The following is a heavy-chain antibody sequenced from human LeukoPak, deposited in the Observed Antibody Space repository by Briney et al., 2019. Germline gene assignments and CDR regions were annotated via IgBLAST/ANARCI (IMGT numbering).Heavy chain of an antibody. CDR2: IDPNSGNT. CDR3: ARPPGRDGYNRFDH. D-gene: IGHD5-24*01. V-gene: IGHV1-2*02. J-gene: IGHJ4*02. CDR1: GYTFTGYY. Sequence: GASVKVSCKASGYTFTGYYMHWLRQAPGLGLEWMGWIDPNSGNTNYAQRFQGRVTMTRDTSISAAYVELSRLRSDDTAVYYCARPPGRDGYNRFDHWGQGTLLTVSS.